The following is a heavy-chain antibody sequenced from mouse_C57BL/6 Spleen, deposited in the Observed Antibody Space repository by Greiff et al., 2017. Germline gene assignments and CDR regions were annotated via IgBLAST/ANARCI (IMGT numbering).Heavy chain of an antibody. D-gene: IGHD1-1*01. CDR3: ARNYYGSSYAAAGYAMDY. J-gene: IGHJ4*01. Sequence: VQLQQSGPELVKPGASVKISCKASGYSFTGYYMNWVKQSPEKSLEWIGEINPSTGGTSYNQKFKGKATLTVDKSSSTAYMELRSLTSEDSAVYYCARNYYGSSYAAAGYAMDYWGQGTSVTVSS. CDR1: GYSFTGYY. V-gene: IGHV1-42*01. CDR2: INPSTGGT.